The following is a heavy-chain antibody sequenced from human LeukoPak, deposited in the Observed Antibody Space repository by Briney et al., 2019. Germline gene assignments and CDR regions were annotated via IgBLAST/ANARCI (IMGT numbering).Heavy chain of an antibody. CDR1: GGSFSGYY. V-gene: IGHV4-34*01. J-gene: IGHJ6*03. D-gene: IGHD5-12*01. Sequence: SETLSLTCAVYGGSFSGYYWSWIRQPPGKGLEWIGEINHSGSTNYNPSLKSRVTILVDTSKNQFSLKLSSVTAADTAVYYCARGMATRKRQYCYYYMDVWGKGTTVTVSS. CDR2: INHSGST. CDR3: ARGMATRKRQYCYYYMDV.